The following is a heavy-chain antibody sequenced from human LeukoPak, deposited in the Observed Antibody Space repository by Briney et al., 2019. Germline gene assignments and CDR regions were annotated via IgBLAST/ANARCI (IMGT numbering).Heavy chain of an antibody. Sequence: PVKVSCWASGGTFSSDAISWGRQAPGKGLEWMGGIIPIFGTANYAQKFQGRVTITTDESTSTAYMELSSLRPEDTAVYYCARDRTGTVGYFQHWGRGTLVTVSS. CDR3: ARDRTGTVGYFQH. D-gene: IGHD3/OR15-3a*01. CDR2: IIPIFGTA. J-gene: IGHJ1*01. CDR1: GGTFSSDA. V-gene: IGHV1-69*05.